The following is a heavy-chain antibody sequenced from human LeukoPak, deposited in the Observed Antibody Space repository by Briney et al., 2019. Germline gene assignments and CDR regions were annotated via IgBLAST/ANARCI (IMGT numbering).Heavy chain of an antibody. D-gene: IGHD3-9*01. V-gene: IGHV3-30*04. CDR1: GFTFSNYA. CDR2: ISYDGSNK. CDR3: ARGPDYDILADYFDY. Sequence: GGSLRLSCAASGFTFSNYALHWVRQAPGKGLEWVSVISYDGSNKFYADSVRGRFTISRDNSKNTLFLQMNSLRPEDTAVYYCARGPDYDILADYFDYWGQGTLVSVSS. J-gene: IGHJ4*02.